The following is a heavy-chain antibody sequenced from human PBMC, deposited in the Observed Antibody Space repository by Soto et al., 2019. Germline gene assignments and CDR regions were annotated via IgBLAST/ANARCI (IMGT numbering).Heavy chain of an antibody. Sequence: SETLSLTCTVSGGSISSGGYYWSWIRQHPGKGLEWIGYIYYSGSTYYNPSLKSRVTISVDTSKNQFSLKLSSVTAADTAVYYCATYSSSGNFDYWGQGTLVTVSS. CDR3: ATYSSSGNFDY. D-gene: IGHD6-6*01. V-gene: IGHV4-31*03. CDR2: IYYSGST. CDR1: GGSISSGGYY. J-gene: IGHJ4*02.